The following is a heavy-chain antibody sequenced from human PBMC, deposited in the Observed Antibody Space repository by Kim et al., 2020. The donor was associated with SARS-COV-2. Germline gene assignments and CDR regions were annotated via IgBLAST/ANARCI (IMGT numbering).Heavy chain of an antibody. V-gene: IGHV3-23*01. Sequence: AGKGRFTISRDNSKNTLYLQMNSLRAEDTAVYYCAKHYYDSSGYPDFDYWGQGTLVTVSS. D-gene: IGHD3-22*01. CDR3: AKHYYDSSGYPDFDY. J-gene: IGHJ4*02.